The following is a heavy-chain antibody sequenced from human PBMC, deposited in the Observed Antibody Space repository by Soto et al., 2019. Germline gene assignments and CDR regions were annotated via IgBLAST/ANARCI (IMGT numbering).Heavy chain of an antibody. V-gene: IGHV1-69*02. Sequence: QVQLVQSGAEVKKPGSSVKVSCKASGGTFSSYTISWVRQAPGQGLEWMGRIIPILGIANYAQKFQGRVTITEDQSTSTAYMELSRLRSEDTAVYYCASGYTRYYFDYWGQGTLVTVSS. CDR1: GGTFSSYT. CDR3: ASGYTRYYFDY. CDR2: IIPILGIA. D-gene: IGHD5-12*01. J-gene: IGHJ4*02.